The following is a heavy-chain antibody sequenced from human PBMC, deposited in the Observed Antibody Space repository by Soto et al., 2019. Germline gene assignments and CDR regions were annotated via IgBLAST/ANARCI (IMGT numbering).Heavy chain of an antibody. Sequence: SETLSLTCGVSGGTIRSPDRWTWVRQSPGKGLEWIGEIFQSGSVNYTPSLESRVTISVDKSKNQFSLTLTPVTAADTAIYFCARGRGRYSSGWSWFDPWGQGILVTVSS. V-gene: IGHV4-4*02. CDR3: ARGRGRYSSGWSWFDP. J-gene: IGHJ5*02. CDR1: GGTIRSPDR. D-gene: IGHD6-19*01. CDR2: IFQSGSV.